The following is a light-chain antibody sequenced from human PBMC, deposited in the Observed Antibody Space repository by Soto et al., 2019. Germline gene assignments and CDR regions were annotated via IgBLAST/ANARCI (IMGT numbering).Light chain of an antibody. J-gene: IGKJ1*01. Sequence: DIQITQSPPTLSLSVLDRVTITCRASQTISSWLAWYQQKPGKAPKLLIYKASTLKSGVPSRFSGSGSGTEFTLTISSLQPHDFATYYCQHYNSYSEAFGQGTKVDI. CDR2: KAS. CDR3: QHYNSYSEA. V-gene: IGKV1-5*03. CDR1: QTISSW.